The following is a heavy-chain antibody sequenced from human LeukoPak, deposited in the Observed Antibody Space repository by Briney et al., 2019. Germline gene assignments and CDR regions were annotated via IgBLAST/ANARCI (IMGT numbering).Heavy chain of an antibody. D-gene: IGHD2-2*01. Sequence: SSETLSLTCTVSGGSISSHYWSWIRQPPGNGLEWIGYIYYSGSTNYNPSLKSRVTISVDTSKNQFSLKLSSVTAADTAVYYCARARCSSTSCYVWFDPWGQGTLVTVSS. CDR2: IYYSGST. CDR1: GGSISSHY. V-gene: IGHV4-59*11. CDR3: ARARCSSTSCYVWFDP. J-gene: IGHJ5*02.